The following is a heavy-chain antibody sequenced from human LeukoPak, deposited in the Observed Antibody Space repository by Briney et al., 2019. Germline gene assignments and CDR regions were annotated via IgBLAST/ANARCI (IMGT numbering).Heavy chain of an antibody. CDR2: ISAYNRST. J-gene: IGHJ4*02. Sequence: ASVKVSCKASGYSFITYGISWVRQAPGQGLEWMGWISAYNRSTDYAQNLQGRVTMTTDTSTSTAYMDMRSLRSDDTAVYYCARPYDSSGYYNYYFDNWGQGTLVTVPS. CDR1: GYSFITYG. D-gene: IGHD3-22*01. V-gene: IGHV1-18*01. CDR3: ARPYDSSGYYNYYFDN.